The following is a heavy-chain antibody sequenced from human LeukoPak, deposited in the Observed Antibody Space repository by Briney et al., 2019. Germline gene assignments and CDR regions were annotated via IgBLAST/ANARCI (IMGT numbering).Heavy chain of an antibody. CDR3: ARTSHESALYWFDS. V-gene: IGHV1-18*01. CDR2: ISPYNGNT. Sequence: ASVRVSCKASGYTFTSQGISWVRQAPGQGLEWMGWISPYNGNTNYAQKLQGRVTMTTDTSTSTAYMELRSLRSDDTAVYYCARTSHESALYWFDSWGQGTLVTVSS. J-gene: IGHJ5*01. D-gene: IGHD2-2*01. CDR1: GYTFTSQG.